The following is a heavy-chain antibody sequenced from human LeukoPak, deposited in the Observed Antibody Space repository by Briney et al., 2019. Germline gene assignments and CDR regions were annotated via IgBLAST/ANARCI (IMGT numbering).Heavy chain of an antibody. CDR2: ITANGGRT. J-gene: IGHJ4*02. V-gene: IGHV3-23*01. CDR1: GFTFSSYA. D-gene: IGHD5/OR15-5a*01. CDR3: ARDLSTSAGDYRDY. Sequence: PGGSLRLSCVASGFTFSSYAMNWVRQAPGKGLEWVSTITANGGRTYYADSVKGRFTISRDNSKNTLYLQMNSLRAEDTAVYYCARDLSTSAGDYRDYWGQGTLVTVSS.